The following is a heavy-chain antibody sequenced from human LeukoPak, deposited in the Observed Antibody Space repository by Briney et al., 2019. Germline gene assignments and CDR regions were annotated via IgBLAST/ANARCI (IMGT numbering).Heavy chain of an antibody. J-gene: IGHJ4*02. D-gene: IGHD4-17*01. V-gene: IGHV3-23*01. Sequence: GGSLRLSCAASGFTFSSYAMSWVRQAPGKGLEWVSAISGSGGSTYYAASVKGRFTISRDNSKNTLYLQMNSLRAENTAVYYCARATTETYFDYWGQGTLVTVSS. CDR3: ARATTETYFDY. CDR1: GFTFSSYA. CDR2: ISGSGGST.